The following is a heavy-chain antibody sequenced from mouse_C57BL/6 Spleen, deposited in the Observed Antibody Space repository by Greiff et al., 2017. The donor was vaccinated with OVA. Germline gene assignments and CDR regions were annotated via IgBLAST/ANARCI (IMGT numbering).Heavy chain of an antibody. J-gene: IGHJ1*03. CDR2: ISDGGSYT. CDR1: GFTFSSYA. V-gene: IGHV5-4*01. Sequence: EVQLVESGGGLVKPGGSLKLSCAASGFTFSSYAMSWVRQTPEKRLEWVATISDGGSYTYYPDNVKGRFTISRDNAKNNLYLQMSHLKSEDTAMYYWARGAPTGTSYWYFDVWGTGTTVTVSS. CDR3: ARGAPTGTSYWYFDV. D-gene: IGHD4-1*02.